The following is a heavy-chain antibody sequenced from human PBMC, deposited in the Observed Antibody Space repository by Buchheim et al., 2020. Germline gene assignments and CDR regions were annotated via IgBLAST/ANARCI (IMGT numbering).Heavy chain of an antibody. CDR2: ISGSGNST. Sequence: EVQLLESGGGLVQPGGSLRLSCAASRFTFSSYAMTWVRQAPGKGLEWVSTISGSGNSTYYTDSVKGRFTISSDNSKNTLYLQMNSLRAEDTAVHYCAKGVGATSSYGMDVWGQGTT. CDR1: RFTFSSYA. J-gene: IGHJ6*02. V-gene: IGHV3-23*01. D-gene: IGHD1-26*01. CDR3: AKGVGATSSYGMDV.